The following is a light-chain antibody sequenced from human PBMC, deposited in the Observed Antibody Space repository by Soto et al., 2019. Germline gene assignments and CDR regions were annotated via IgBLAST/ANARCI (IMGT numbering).Light chain of an antibody. Sequence: QSVLTQPPSVSGAPGQRVTISCTGSSSNIGAGYDVHWYQQLPGTAPKLLIYGNTNRPSGVPDRFSGSRSGTSASLAITGLKAEDEGDYYCQSYDSSLSGSSVFGTGTKVTVL. V-gene: IGLV1-40*01. J-gene: IGLJ1*01. CDR2: GNT. CDR3: QSYDSSLSGSSV. CDR1: SSNIGAGYD.